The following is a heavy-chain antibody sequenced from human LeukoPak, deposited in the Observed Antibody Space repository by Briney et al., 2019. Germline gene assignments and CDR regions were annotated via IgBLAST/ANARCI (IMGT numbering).Heavy chain of an antibody. V-gene: IGHV1-18*01. Sequence: ASVKVSCKASGYTFTSYGISWVRQAPGQGLEWMGWISAYNGNTTYAQKLQGRVTMTTDTSTSTAYMELRSLRSDDTAVYYCATQNRSYDFWSGYSTSYYYGMDVWGQGTTVTVSS. CDR3: ATQNRSYDFWSGYSTSYYYGMDV. J-gene: IGHJ6*02. CDR2: ISAYNGNT. D-gene: IGHD3-3*01. CDR1: GYTFTSYG.